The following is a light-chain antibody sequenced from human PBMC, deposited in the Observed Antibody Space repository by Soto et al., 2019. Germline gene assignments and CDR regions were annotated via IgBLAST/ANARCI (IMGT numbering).Light chain of an antibody. V-gene: IGLV2-14*01. Sequence: QSALTQPASVSGSPGQSITISCTGTSSDVGGYNYVSWYQQHPGKAPKLMIYEVNNRPSGVSNRFSGSKSGNTASLTISGLQAEDEADYYCSSYSSSSTPSDVFGTGTKVTVL. CDR1: SSDVGGYNY. J-gene: IGLJ1*01. CDR2: EVN. CDR3: SSYSSSSTPSDV.